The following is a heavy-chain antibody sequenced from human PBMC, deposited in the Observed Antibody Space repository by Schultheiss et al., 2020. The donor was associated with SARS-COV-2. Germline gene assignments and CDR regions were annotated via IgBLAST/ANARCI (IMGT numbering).Heavy chain of an antibody. J-gene: IGHJ6*02. Sequence: GGSLRLSCIVSGFTFNNFAMSWVRQAPGRGLEWVSIISGGSTYYADSRKGRFTVSRDNSKSTLYLQMSSLRAEDTAVYYCARDSGGYSSSSGNNNYYGLDVWGQGTTVTVSS. CDR3: ARDSGGYSSSSGNNNYYGLDV. CDR1: GFTFNNFA. CDR2: ISGGST. D-gene: IGHD6-6*01. V-gene: IGHV3-23*01.